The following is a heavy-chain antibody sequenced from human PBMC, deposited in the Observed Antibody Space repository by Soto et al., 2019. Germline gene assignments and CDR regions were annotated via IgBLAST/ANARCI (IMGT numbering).Heavy chain of an antibody. V-gene: IGHV3-30*18. CDR2: ISYDGSNK. J-gene: IGHJ6*02. D-gene: IGHD2-15*01. CDR1: GFTFSSYG. Sequence: GGSLRLSCAASGFTFSSYGMHWVRQAPGKGLEWVAVISYDGSNKYYADSVKGRFTISRDNSKNTLYLQMNSLRAEDTAVYYCAKDLEYCSGGSCYPYYYYGMDVWGQGTTVTVSS. CDR3: AKDLEYCSGGSCYPYYYYGMDV.